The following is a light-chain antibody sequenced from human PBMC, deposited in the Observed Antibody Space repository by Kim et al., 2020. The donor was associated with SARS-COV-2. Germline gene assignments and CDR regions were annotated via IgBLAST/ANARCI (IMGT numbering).Light chain of an antibody. CDR1: QSVSSY. J-gene: IGKJ4*01. CDR3: QQRNNWPRT. V-gene: IGKV3-11*01. CDR2: DAS. Sequence: EIVLTQSTATLSLSPRERATLSCRASQSVSSYLVWYQQKPGQAPRLLIYDASTMATGIPARFSGSGSGTDFTLTISSLEPEDSAIYYCQQRNNWPRTFGGGTKLEI.